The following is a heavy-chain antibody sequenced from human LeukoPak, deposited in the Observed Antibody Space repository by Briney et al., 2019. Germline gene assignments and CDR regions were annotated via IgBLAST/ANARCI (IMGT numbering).Heavy chain of an antibody. D-gene: IGHD4-23*01. CDR3: ARDKYGGPGGFFDY. CDR1: GFTLSSYD. J-gene: IGHJ4*02. CDR2: VSYDGSNK. V-gene: IGHV3-30*03. Sequence: PGRSLRLSCAASGFTLSSYDIHWVRQAPGKGLDWVAVVSYDGSNKYYVDSVKGRFTISRDNSKNTLYLQMNSLRAEDTAVYYCARDKYGGPGGFFDYWGQGTLVTVSP.